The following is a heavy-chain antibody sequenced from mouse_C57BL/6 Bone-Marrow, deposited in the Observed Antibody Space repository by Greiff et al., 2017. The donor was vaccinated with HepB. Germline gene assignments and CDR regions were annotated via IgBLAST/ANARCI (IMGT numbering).Heavy chain of an antibody. CDR1: GFTFSSYA. Sequence: EVQLVESGGGLVKPGGSLKLSCAASGFTFSSYAVSWVRQTPEKRLEWVATISDGGSYTYYPDNVKGRFTISRDNAKNNLYLQMSHLKSEDTAMYYCARDHRVDWYFDVWGTGTTVTVSS. CDR2: ISDGGSYT. J-gene: IGHJ1*03. CDR3: ARDHRVDWYFDV. V-gene: IGHV5-4*01.